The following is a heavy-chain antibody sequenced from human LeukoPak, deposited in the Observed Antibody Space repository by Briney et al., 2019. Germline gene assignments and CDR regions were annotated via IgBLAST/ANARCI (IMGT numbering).Heavy chain of an antibody. D-gene: IGHD3-10*01. Sequence: GGSLRLSCAASGFTFSSYSMNWVRQVPGKGLEWVSSISRSSSYIYYADSVKGRFTISRDNAKNSLYLQMNSLRAEDTAVYYCARDPLWGYGSGSPGGYWDQGTLVTVSS. V-gene: IGHV3-21*01. CDR3: ARDPLWGYGSGSPGGY. CDR1: GFTFSSYS. J-gene: IGHJ4*02. CDR2: ISRSSSYI.